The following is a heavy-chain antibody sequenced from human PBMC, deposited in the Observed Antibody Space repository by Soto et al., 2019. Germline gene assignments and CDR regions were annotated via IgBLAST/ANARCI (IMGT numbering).Heavy chain of an antibody. D-gene: IGHD2-15*01. CDR3: AREGRIGYCSGGSCPERNAFDI. CDR1: GYTFTGYY. V-gene: IGHV1-2*04. Sequence: ASVKVSCKASGYTFTGYYMHWVRQAPGQGLEWMGWINPNSGGTNYAQKFKGWVTMTRDTSISTAYMEMSRLRSDDTAVYYCAREGRIGYCSGGSCPERNAFDIWGQGTMVTVSS. CDR2: INPNSGGT. J-gene: IGHJ3*02.